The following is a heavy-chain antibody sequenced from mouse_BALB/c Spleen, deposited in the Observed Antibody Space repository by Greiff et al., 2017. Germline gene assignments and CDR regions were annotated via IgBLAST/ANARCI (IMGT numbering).Heavy chain of an antibody. CDR3: ARSAMGVRPLMDY. CDR1: GYTFTDYN. J-gene: IGHJ4*01. Sequence: VQLQQSGPELVKPGASVKIPCKASGYTFTDYNMDWVKQSHGKSLEWIGDINPNNGGTIYNQKFKGKATLTVDKSSSTAYMELRSLTSEDTAVYYCARSAMGVRPLMDYWGQGTSVTVSS. CDR2: INPNNGGT. D-gene: IGHD1-1*02. V-gene: IGHV1-18*01.